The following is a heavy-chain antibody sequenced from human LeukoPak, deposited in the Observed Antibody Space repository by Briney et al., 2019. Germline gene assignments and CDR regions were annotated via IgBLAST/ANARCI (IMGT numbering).Heavy chain of an antibody. CDR2: ISYDGSNK. CDR1: GFTFSSYA. Sequence: GRSLRLSCAASGFTFSSYAMHWVRQAPGKGLEWVAVISYDGSNKYYADSVKGRFTISRDNSKNTLYLQMNSLRAEDTAVYYCAREEEDGDYVQFFDYWGQGTLVTVSS. D-gene: IGHD4-17*01. V-gene: IGHV3-30-3*01. CDR3: AREEEDGDYVQFFDY. J-gene: IGHJ4*02.